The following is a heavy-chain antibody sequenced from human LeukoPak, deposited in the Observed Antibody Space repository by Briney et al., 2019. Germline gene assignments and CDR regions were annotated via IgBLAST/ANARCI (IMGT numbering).Heavy chain of an antibody. J-gene: IGHJ5*02. CDR1: GFTFSSNI. CDR3: AKVRGP. Sequence: GGSLRLSCAASGFTFSSNIMSWVRQAPGKGLEWVSGISGSGATTYYAESVKGRFTISRDNSKNTLYPQMNSLRAEDTAVYYCAKVRGPWGQGTLVTVSS. D-gene: IGHD3-10*01. CDR2: ISGSGATT. V-gene: IGHV3-23*01.